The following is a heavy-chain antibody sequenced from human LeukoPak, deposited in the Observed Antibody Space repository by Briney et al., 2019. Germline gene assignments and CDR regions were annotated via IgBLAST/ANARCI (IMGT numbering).Heavy chain of an antibody. CDR3: AVGDTEGDY. CDR1: GGSISSSNW. Sequence: PSGTLSLTCAVSGGSISSSNWWSWVRQPPGKGLEWIGSIYYSGSTYYNPSLKSRVTISVDTSKNQFSLKLSSVTAADTAVYYCAVGDTEGDYWGQGTLVTVSS. CDR2: IYYSGST. J-gene: IGHJ4*02. D-gene: IGHD1-26*01. V-gene: IGHV4-4*02.